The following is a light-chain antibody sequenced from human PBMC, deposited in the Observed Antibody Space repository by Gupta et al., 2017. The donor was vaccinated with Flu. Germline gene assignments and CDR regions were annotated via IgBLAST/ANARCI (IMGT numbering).Light chain of an antibody. V-gene: IGKV1-33*01. CDR1: QDISNY. CDR2: DAS. Sequence: DIQMTQSPSSLPASVGDRVTITCQASQDISNYLNWYQQQPGKAPKLLIYDASNLETGVPSRFSGSGSGTDFTFTISSLQPEAIATYYCQQYDNLPSTFGQGTRLEIK. J-gene: IGKJ2*01. CDR3: QQYDNLPST.